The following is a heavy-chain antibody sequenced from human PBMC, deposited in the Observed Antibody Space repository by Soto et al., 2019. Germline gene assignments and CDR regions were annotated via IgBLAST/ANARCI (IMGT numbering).Heavy chain of an antibody. CDR3: ARVWTTVTNWFDP. CDR2: IYHSGST. D-gene: IGHD4-17*01. CDR1: GGSFSGYY. V-gene: IGHV4-34*01. Sequence: XXTLSLPCAVYGGSFSGYYWRWVPQPPGKGLEWIGEIYHSGSTYYNPSLKSRVTISVDKSKNQFSLKLSSVTAADTAVYYCARVWTTVTNWFDPWGQGTLVTVSS. J-gene: IGHJ5*02.